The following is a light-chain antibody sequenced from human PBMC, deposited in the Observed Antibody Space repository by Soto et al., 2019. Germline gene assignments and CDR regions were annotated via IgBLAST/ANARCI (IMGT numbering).Light chain of an antibody. CDR3: QYYSDNNQV. Sequence: NFMLTQPHSVSGSPGKTITISCTRNSGSIASNSVQWYQQRPGSAPTTVIYDNNERPSGVPDRFSGSIDRSSNSASLTIAGLPAGDEADYYCQYYSDNNQVFGGGTKVTVL. V-gene: IGLV6-57*03. J-gene: IGLJ3*02. CDR1: SGSIASNS. CDR2: DNN.